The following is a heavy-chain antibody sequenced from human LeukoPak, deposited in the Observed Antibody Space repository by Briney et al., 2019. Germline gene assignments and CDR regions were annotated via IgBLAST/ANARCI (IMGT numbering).Heavy chain of an antibody. D-gene: IGHD6-13*01. CDR1: GYTFTGYY. J-gene: IGHJ4*02. Sequence: ASVKVSCKASGYTFTGYYIYWVRQAPGQGLEWMGWINPNSGGTNYAQKFQGRVTMTREMSISTAYMELSRLRSNDAAVYYCARGQQLASNWGQGTLVTVSS. V-gene: IGHV1-2*02. CDR2: INPNSGGT. CDR3: ARGQQLASN.